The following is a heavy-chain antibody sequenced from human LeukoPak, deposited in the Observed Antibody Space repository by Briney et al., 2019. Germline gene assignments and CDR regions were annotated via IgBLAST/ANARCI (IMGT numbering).Heavy chain of an antibody. CDR3: ARGSITMVRGVIKGENWFDP. D-gene: IGHD3-10*01. CDR1: GYTFTGYY. J-gene: IGHJ5*02. V-gene: IGHV1-2*04. CDR2: INPNSGGT. Sequence: ASVKVSCKASGYTFTGYYMHWVRHAPGQGLEWMGWINPNSGGTNYAQKFQGWVTMTRDTSISTAYMELSRLRSDDTAVYYCARGSITMVRGVIKGENWFDPWGQGTLVTVSS.